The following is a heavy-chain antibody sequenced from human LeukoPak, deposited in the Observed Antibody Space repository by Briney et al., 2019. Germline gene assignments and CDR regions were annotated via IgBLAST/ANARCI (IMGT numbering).Heavy chain of an antibody. CDR1: IYTFTSSW. V-gene: IGHV5-51*01. Sequence: GESLKISCKDSIYTFTSSWIGWVRQRPGKGLEWMGMIYPGDSDIRYSPSFQGQVTISADKSISTAYLQWRSLKASDSAMYYCAKLGGRWLPNWYFDLWGRGTLVTVSS. J-gene: IGHJ2*01. CDR3: AKLGGRWLPNWYFDL. CDR2: IYPGDSDI. D-gene: IGHD5-24*01.